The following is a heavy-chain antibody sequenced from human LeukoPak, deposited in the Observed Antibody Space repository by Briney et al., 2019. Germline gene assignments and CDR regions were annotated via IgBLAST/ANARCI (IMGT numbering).Heavy chain of an antibody. CDR1: GGTFSSYA. CDR2: IIPIFGTA. D-gene: IGHD4-17*01. CDR3: ARGRSDYGDAYWFDP. Sequence: SVKVSCKASGGTFSSYAISWVRQAPGQGLEWMGGIIPIFGTANYAQKFQGRVTITADESTSTAYMELSSLRSEDTAVYYCARGRSDYGDAYWFDPWGQGTLVTVSS. J-gene: IGHJ5*02. V-gene: IGHV1-69*13.